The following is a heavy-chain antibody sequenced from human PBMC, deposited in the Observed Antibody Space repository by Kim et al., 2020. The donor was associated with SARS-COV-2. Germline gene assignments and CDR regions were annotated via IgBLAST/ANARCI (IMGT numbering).Heavy chain of an antibody. Sequence: SVKVSCKAPGGTFSSYAISWVRQAPGQGLEWMGGIIPIFGTANYAQKFQGRVTITADESTSTAYMELSSLRSEDTAVYYCARDLTTVTTNNWFDPWGQGTLVTVSS. CDR2: IIPIFGTA. J-gene: IGHJ5*02. D-gene: IGHD4-4*01. CDR1: GGTFSSYA. CDR3: ARDLTTVTTNNWFDP. V-gene: IGHV1-69*13.